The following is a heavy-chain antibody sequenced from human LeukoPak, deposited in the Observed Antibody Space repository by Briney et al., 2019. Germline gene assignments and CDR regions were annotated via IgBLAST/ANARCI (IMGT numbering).Heavy chain of an antibody. CDR3: AREVGYYGSGSYYDYMDV. CDR1: GGSISSYY. Sequence: SETLSLTCTVSGGSISSYYWSWIRQPAGKGLEWIGRIYTSGSTNYNPSLKSRVTMSVDTSKNQFSLKLSSVTAADTAVYYCAREVGYYGSGSYYDYMDVWGKGTTVTISS. D-gene: IGHD3-10*01. V-gene: IGHV4-4*07. CDR2: IYTSGST. J-gene: IGHJ6*03.